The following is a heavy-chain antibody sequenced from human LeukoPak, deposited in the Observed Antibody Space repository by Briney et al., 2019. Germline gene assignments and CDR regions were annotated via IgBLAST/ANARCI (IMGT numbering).Heavy chain of an antibody. J-gene: IGHJ4*02. CDR1: GFTFSSYW. CDR2: ISGSGGST. D-gene: IGHD3-9*01. Sequence: GGSLRLSCAASGFTFSSYWMHRVRQAPGKGLEWVSAISGSGGSTYYADSVKGRFTISRDNSKNTLYLQMNSLRAEDTAVYYCAKILTGYPYYFDYWGQGTLVTVSS. CDR3: AKILTGYPYYFDY. V-gene: IGHV3-23*01.